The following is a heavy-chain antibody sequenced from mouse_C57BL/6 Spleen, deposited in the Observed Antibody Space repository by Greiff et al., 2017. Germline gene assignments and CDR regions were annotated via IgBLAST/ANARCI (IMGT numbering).Heavy chain of an antibody. D-gene: IGHD2-4*01. CDR3: ARKDYYDYDHYYAMDY. Sequence: VQLQQSGPGLVQPSPSLSITCTVSGFSLTSYGVHWVRQSPGKGLEWLGVIWSGGSTDYNAAFISRLSISKDNSKSQVFFKMNSLQADDTAIYYCARKDYYDYDHYYAMDYWGQGTSVTVSS. CDR1: GFSLTSYG. CDR2: IWSGGST. V-gene: IGHV2-2*01. J-gene: IGHJ4*01.